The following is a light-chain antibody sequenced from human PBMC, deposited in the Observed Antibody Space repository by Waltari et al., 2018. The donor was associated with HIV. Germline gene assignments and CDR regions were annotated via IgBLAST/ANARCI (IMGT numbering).Light chain of an antibody. V-gene: IGLV3-25*03. J-gene: IGLJ2*01. CDR3: QSADSGGTWDVV. CDR2: KDN. Sequence: SYELTQLPSVSVSPGQTARVTSSGYSLAKQYAYSYPPQPGQAPVLMISKDNERPSGTPERFSGSSSGTTVTLTISGVQAEDEADYYCQSADSGGTWDVVFGGGTKLTVL. CDR1: SLAKQY.